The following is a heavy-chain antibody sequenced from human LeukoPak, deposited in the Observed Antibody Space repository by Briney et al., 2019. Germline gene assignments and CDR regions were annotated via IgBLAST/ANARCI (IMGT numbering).Heavy chain of an antibody. V-gene: IGHV3-30*04. D-gene: IGHD3-10*01. J-gene: IGHJ4*02. CDR1: GFTFSSYA. Sequence: PGRSLRLSCAASGFTFSSYAMHWVRQAPGKGLDWVAVISYDGSNKYYADSVKGRFTISRDNSKNTLYLQMNSLRAEDTAVYYCARGTVWFGELLSLDYWGQGTLVTVSS. CDR2: ISYDGSNK. CDR3: ARGTVWFGELLSLDY.